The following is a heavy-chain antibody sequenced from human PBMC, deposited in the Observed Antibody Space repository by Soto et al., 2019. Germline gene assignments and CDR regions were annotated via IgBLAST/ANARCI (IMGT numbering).Heavy chain of an antibody. CDR2: IKQDGSEK. V-gene: IGHV3-7*01. CDR3: ARPRIAVAGLDALDI. CDR1: GFTFSSYW. Sequence: GGSLRLSCAASGFTFSSYWMSWVRQAPGKGLEWVANIKQDGSEKYYVDSVKGRFTISRDNAKNSLYLQMNSLRAEDTAVYYCARPRIAVAGLDALDIWGQGTMVTVSS. J-gene: IGHJ3*02. D-gene: IGHD6-19*01.